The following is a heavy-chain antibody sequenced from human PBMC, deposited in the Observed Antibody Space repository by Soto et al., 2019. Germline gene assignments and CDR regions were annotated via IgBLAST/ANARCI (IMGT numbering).Heavy chain of an antibody. CDR3: ARVVGAIAGYYYYGMDV. Sequence: GGSLRLSCAAPGFTFSSYGMHWVRQAPGKGLEWVAVIWYDGSNKYYADSVKGRFTISRDNSKNTLYLQMNSLRAEDTAVYYCARVVGAIAGYYYYGMDVWGQGTTVTVSS. V-gene: IGHV3-33*01. CDR2: IWYDGSNK. D-gene: IGHD1-26*01. J-gene: IGHJ6*02. CDR1: GFTFSSYG.